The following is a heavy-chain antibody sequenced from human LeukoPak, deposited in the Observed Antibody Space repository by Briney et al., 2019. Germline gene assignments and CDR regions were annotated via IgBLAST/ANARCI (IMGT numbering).Heavy chain of an antibody. J-gene: IGHJ3*02. CDR2: IYSGGGT. CDR3: ARDREAAFDI. D-gene: IGHD3-10*01. V-gene: IGHV3-66*01. Sequence: GGSLRLSCAASGFTVSSNYMSWVRQAPGKGLEWVSVIYSGGGTYYADSVKGRFTISRDSSKNTLFLQMNSLRAEDTAVYYCARDREAAFDIWGQGTMVTVSS. CDR1: GFTVSSNY.